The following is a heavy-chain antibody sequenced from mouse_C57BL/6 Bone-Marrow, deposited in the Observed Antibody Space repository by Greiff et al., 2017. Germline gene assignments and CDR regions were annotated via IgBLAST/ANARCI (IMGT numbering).Heavy chain of an antibody. CDR3: ARGEIYYDYDDWYFDV. D-gene: IGHD2-4*01. J-gene: IGHJ1*03. CDR2: IYPRSGNT. V-gene: IGHV1-81*01. CDR1: GYTFTSYG. Sequence: QVQLKQSGAELARPGASVKLSCKASGYTFTSYGISWVKQRTGQGLEWIGEIYPRSGNTYYNEKFKGKATLTADKSSSTAYMELRSLTSEDSAVYVCARGEIYYDYDDWYFDVWGTGTTVTVSS.